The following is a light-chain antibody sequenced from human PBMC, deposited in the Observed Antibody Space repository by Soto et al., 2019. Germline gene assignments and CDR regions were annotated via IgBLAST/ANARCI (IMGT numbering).Light chain of an antibody. CDR2: RNN. CDR1: SSNIGVNY. CDR3: AAWDDGLSGRV. V-gene: IGLV1-47*01. Sequence: QSVLTQPPSASGTPGQRVTISCSGSSSNIGVNYVYWYQQLPGTAPKLLIYRNNQRPSGVPARFSGSKSGTSASLAISGLRSEDEADYYCAAWDDGLSGRVFGGGTKLTVL. J-gene: IGLJ3*02.